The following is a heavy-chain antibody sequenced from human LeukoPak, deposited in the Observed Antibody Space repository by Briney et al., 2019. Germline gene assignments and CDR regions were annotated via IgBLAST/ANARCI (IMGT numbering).Heavy chain of an antibody. CDR1: GLTFSTYA. CDR2: ISGSGGST. V-gene: IGHV3-23*01. Sequence: GGSLRLSCAASGLTFSTYAMNWVRQAPGKGLEWVSAISGSGGSTYYADSVKGRFTISRDNSKNTLYLQMNSLRAEDTAVYYCAKRNSLYFFDSWGQGTLVTVSS. J-gene: IGHJ4*02. D-gene: IGHD3-16*01. CDR3: AKRNSLYFFDS.